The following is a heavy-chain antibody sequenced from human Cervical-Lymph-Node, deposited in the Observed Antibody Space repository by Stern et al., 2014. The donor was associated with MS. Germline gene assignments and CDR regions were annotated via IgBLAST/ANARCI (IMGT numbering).Heavy chain of an antibody. CDR2: IYYSGTT. V-gene: IGHV4-39*01. J-gene: IGHJ4*02. D-gene: IGHD5-12*01. CDR3: ARHDGWLPHY. CDR1: GGSISRSTYY. Sequence: VQLVESGPGLVKPSETLSLTCSVSGGSISRSTYYWGWIRQPPGKGLEWIGSIYYSGTTYYNPSLKSRVTIKTSPNQFSLRLKSVTAADTAVYYCARHDGWLPHYWSQGTLVTVSS.